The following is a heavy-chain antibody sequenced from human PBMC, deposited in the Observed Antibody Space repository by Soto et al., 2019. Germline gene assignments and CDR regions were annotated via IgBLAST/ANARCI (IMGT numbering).Heavy chain of an antibody. CDR3: ARDWGDVSGDYYYYYMDV. Sequence: EVQLVESGGGLVQPGGSPRLSCAASGFTVSSNYMSWVRQAPGKGLEWVSVIYSGGSTYYADSVKGRFTISRDNSKNTLYLQMNSLRAEDTAVYYCARDWGDVSGDYYYYYMDVWGKGTTVTVSS. J-gene: IGHJ6*03. CDR1: GFTVSSNY. CDR2: IYSGGST. D-gene: IGHD3-16*01. V-gene: IGHV3-66*01.